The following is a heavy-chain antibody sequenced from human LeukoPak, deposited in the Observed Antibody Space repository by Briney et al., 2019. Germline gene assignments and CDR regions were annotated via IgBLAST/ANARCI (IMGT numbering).Heavy chain of an antibody. CDR3: AKNLASVKYCSSTSCAYYYYYGMDV. Sequence: GGSLRLSCAASGFTFSSYGMHWVRQAPGKGLEWVAVISYDGSNKYYADSVKGRFTISRDNSKNTLYLQMNSLRAEDTAVYYCAKNLASVKYCSSTSCAYYYYYGMDVWGQGTTVTVSS. CDR1: GFTFSSYG. CDR2: ISYDGSNK. V-gene: IGHV3-30*18. J-gene: IGHJ6*02. D-gene: IGHD2-2*01.